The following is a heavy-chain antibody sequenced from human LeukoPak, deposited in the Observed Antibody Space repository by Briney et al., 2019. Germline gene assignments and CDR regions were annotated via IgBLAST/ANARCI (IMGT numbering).Heavy chain of an antibody. V-gene: IGHV6-1*01. CDR2: TYYRSKWYN. J-gene: IGHJ6*02. Sequence: SQTLSLTCAISGDSVSSNSAAWNWIRQSPSRGLEWLGGTYYRSKWYNDYAVSVKSRITINPDTSKNQFSLQLNSVTPEDTAVYYCAYGYSSGWPEGYYGMDVWGQGTTVTVSS. CDR1: GDSVSSNSAA. CDR3: AYGYSSGWPEGYYGMDV. D-gene: IGHD6-19*01.